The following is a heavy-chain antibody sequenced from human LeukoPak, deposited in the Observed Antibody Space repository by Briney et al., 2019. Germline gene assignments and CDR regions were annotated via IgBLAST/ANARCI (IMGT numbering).Heavy chain of an antibody. V-gene: IGHV1-69*05. CDR3: ARADRDYGSGSYYKDY. Sequence: SVKGSCKASGGTFSSYAISWVRQAPGQGLEWMGRIIPIFGTANYAQKFQGRVTITTDESTSTAYMELSSLRSEDTAVYYCARADRDYGSGSYYKDYWGQGTLVTVSS. CDR1: GGTFSSYA. J-gene: IGHJ4*02. D-gene: IGHD3-10*01. CDR2: IIPIFGTA.